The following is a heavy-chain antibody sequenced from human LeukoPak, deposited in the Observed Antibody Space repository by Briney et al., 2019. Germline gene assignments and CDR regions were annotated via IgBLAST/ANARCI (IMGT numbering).Heavy chain of an antibody. D-gene: IGHD3-9*01. J-gene: IGHJ4*02. Sequence: GALRLSCAASGFTFSSYAMSWVRQAPGKGLEWVSSISSSSSYIYYADSVKGRFTISRDNAKNSLYLQMNSLRAEDTAVYYCARGELTGYYLDYWGQGTLVTVSS. CDR2: ISSSSSYI. CDR1: GFTFSSYA. CDR3: ARGELTGYYLDY. V-gene: IGHV3-21*01.